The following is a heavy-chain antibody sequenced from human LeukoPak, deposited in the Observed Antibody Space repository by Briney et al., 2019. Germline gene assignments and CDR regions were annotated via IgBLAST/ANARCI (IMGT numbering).Heavy chain of an antibody. D-gene: IGHD3-22*01. J-gene: IGHJ3*01. CDR3: ARHRSLTVYDSSGYYYPDAFDV. CDR2: ISYDGSNK. Sequence: PGGSLRLSCAASGFTFTNHAMSWVRQAPGKGLEWVAVISYDGSNKYYADSVKGRFTISRDSSKNTLFLRMHILRAEDTAVYYCARHRSLTVYDSSGYYYPDAFDVGGQGTMATVS. V-gene: IGHV3-30-3*01. CDR1: GFTFTNHA.